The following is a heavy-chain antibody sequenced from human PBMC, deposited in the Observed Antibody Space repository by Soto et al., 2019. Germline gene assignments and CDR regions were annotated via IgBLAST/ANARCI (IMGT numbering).Heavy chain of an antibody. V-gene: IGHV1-69*13. CDR1: GGTFSSYA. CDR2: IIPIFGTA. J-gene: IGHJ1*01. Sequence: GASVKVSCKASGGTFSSYAISWVRQAPGQGLEWMGGIIPIFGTANYAQKFQGRVTITADESTSTAYMELSSLRSEDTAVYYCASSTGYNYGYFQHWGQGTLVTVSS. D-gene: IGHD5-12*01. CDR3: ASSTGYNYGYFQH.